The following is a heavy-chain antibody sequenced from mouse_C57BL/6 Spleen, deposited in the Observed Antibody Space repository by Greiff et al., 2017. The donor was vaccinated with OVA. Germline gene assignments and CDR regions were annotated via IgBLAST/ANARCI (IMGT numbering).Heavy chain of an antibody. J-gene: IGHJ3*01. Sequence: EVKLMESGGGLVKPGGSLKLSCAASGFTFSDYGSHWVRQAPEKGLEWVAYISSGSSTIYYADTVKGRFTISRDNAKNTLFLQMTSLRSEDTAMYYCARGYYYGSSSAWFAYWGQGTLVTVSA. CDR1: GFTFSDYG. CDR3: ARGYYYGSSSAWFAY. V-gene: IGHV5-17*01. CDR2: ISSGSSTI. D-gene: IGHD1-1*01.